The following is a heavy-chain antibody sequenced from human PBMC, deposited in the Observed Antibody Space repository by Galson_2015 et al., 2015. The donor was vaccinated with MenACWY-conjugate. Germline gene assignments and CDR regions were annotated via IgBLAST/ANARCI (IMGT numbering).Heavy chain of an antibody. J-gene: IGHJ4*02. D-gene: IGHD5-12*01. Sequence: SETLSLTCTVSGASISSSSYYWGWIRQPPGKGLEWIGNIYYNGSTCYNPSLKSRVTISVDTSKNQFSLRLSSVTASDTAVYYCTRLRISTYSDRFDYWGQGSLVTVSP. V-gene: IGHV4-39*01. CDR1: GASISSSSYY. CDR3: TRLRISTYSDRFDY. CDR2: IYYNGST.